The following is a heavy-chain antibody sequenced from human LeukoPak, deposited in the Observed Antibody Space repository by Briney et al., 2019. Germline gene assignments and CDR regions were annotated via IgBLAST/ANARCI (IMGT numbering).Heavy chain of an antibody. CDR1: GYTFTGYY. Sequence: ASVKVSCKASGYTFTGYYMHWARQAPGQGLEWMGWINPNSGGTNYAQKFQGRVTMTRDTSISTAYMELSRLRSDDTAVYYCARDSSSSWPPKFDPWGQGTLVTVSS. J-gene: IGHJ5*02. CDR2: INPNSGGT. V-gene: IGHV1-2*02. CDR3: ARDSSSSWPPKFDP. D-gene: IGHD6-13*01.